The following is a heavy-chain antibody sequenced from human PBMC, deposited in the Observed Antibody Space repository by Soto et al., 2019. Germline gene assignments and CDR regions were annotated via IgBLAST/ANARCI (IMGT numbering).Heavy chain of an antibody. V-gene: IGHV3-33*06. CDR1: GFTFSSYG. J-gene: IGHJ4*02. CDR3: AKGMYYYDSSGYRLFDY. CDR2: IWYDGSNK. Sequence: GGFLRLSCAASGFTFSSYGMHWVRQAPGKGLEWVAVIWYDGSNKYYADSVKGRFTVSRDNSKNTVFLQMNSLRAEDTAVYFCAKGMYYYDSSGYRLFDYWGQGTLVTVSS. D-gene: IGHD3-22*01.